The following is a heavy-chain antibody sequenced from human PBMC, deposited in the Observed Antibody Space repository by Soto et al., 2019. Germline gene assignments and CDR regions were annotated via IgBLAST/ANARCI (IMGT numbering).Heavy chain of an antibody. Sequence: EVQLLESGGGVVQPGGSLRLSCAASGFTFSSYAMSWVRQAPGKGQEWVSAISGSGGSTYYADSVKGRFTISRDNSKNTLYLQMNSLRAEDTAVYYCAKDLLSWVDSSSSHWGQGTLVTVSS. J-gene: IGHJ4*02. CDR1: GFTFSSYA. CDR2: ISGSGGST. CDR3: AKDLLSWVDSSSSH. V-gene: IGHV3-23*01. D-gene: IGHD6-6*01.